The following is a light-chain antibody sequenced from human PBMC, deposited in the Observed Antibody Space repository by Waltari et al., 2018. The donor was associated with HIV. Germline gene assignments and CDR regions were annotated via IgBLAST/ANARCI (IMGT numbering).Light chain of an antibody. CDR1: LPCVYTF. CDR2: DVN. CDR3: CSHAGNFIFV. Sequence: QSALPQPHSVSGSPVQSLHIPCPVTLPCVYTFFTWSQQHPGKAPKVIIFDVNKRPPGVPDRFSGSKSGNTASLTISGLQAEDEADYYCCSHAGNFIFVFGTGTKVTVL. J-gene: IGLJ1*01. V-gene: IGLV2-11*01.